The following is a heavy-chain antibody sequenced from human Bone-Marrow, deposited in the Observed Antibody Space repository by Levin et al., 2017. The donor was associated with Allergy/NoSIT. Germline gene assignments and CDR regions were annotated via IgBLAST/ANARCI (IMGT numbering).Heavy chain of an antibody. D-gene: IGHD6-25*01. V-gene: IGHV4-39*07. CDR1: GVSIRNNDYY. J-gene: IGHJ5*02. Sequence: SETLSLTCTVSGVSIRNNDYYWTWIRQPPGKGLEWIGIIYYSGNTYSNPSLKNRVTMSKDTSQNRFSLNLRSATAADTGVYYCAIGHRQQHLDGYRFDPWGRGTLVTVSS. CDR2: IYYSGNT. CDR3: AIGHRQQHLDGYRFDP.